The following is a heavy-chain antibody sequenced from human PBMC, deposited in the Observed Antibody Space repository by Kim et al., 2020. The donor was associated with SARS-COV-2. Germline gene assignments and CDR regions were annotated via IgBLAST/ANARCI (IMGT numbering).Heavy chain of an antibody. D-gene: IGHD3-16*02. V-gene: IGHV1-3*01. CDR2: INVDNGDT. CDR1: GYSFTNYL. Sequence: ASVKVSCKASGYSFTNYLIHWMRQAPGQSLEWMWWINVDNGDTKYSQKFQGRVTLIRDTSATTAYMELSSLRSEDTAVYYCARDNSFFDFWGRGTLVTVSS. J-gene: IGHJ2*01. CDR3: ARDNSFFDF.